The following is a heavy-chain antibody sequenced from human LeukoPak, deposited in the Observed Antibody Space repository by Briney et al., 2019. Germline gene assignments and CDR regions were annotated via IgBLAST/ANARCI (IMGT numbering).Heavy chain of an antibody. J-gene: IGHJ4*02. CDR1: GGSISSSNYY. CDR2: IYYNGST. Sequence: PSETLSLTCTVSGGSISSSNYYWGWFRQPQGKGLEWIGSIYYNGSTYYNPSLKSRVTISVDTSKNQFSLKLSSVTAADTAVYYCARDYHSSGWYRVHYFDYWGQGTLVTVSS. CDR3: ARDYHSSGWYRVHYFDY. V-gene: IGHV4-39*07. D-gene: IGHD6-19*01.